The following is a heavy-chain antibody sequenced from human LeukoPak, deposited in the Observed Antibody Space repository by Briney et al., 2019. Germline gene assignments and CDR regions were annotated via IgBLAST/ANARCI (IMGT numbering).Heavy chain of an antibody. CDR1: GYSISSGYY. CDR3: ARGGGLRFLEWLLKA. D-gene: IGHD3-3*01. Sequence: SETLSLTCAVSGYSISSGYYWGWIRQPPGKGLEWIGSIYHSGSTYYNPSLKSRVTISVDTSNNQFSLKLSSVTAADTAVYYWARGGGLRFLEWLLKAWGQGTLVTVSS. CDR2: IYHSGST. J-gene: IGHJ5*02. V-gene: IGHV4-38-2*01.